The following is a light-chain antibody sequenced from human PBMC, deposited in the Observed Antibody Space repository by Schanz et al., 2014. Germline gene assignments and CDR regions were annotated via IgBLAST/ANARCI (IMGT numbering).Light chain of an antibody. Sequence: DIQMTQFPSSVSASVGDRVTITCRASQGIASWLAWYQQSPGKAPKLLISAASDLQSGVPSRFRGSGYGTDFTLTITSLQPEDIATYYCQQAISFPVTFGGGTKVEIK. CDR2: AAS. J-gene: IGKJ4*01. V-gene: IGKV1-12*01. CDR3: QQAISFPVT. CDR1: QGIASW.